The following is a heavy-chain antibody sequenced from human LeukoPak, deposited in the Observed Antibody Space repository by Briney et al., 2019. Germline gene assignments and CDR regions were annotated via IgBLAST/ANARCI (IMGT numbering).Heavy chain of an antibody. CDR3: ARHGIAAAVDH. J-gene: IGHJ4*02. CDR2: IYPGDSDT. CDR1: GYSFISYW. Sequence: GESLKIFCKGSGYSFISYWIGWVRQMPGKSLEWMGIIYPGDSDTRYSPSFQGQVTISAAKSISTAYLQWSSLKASDTAMYYCARHGIAAAVDHWGQGTLVTVSS. V-gene: IGHV5-51*01. D-gene: IGHD6-13*01.